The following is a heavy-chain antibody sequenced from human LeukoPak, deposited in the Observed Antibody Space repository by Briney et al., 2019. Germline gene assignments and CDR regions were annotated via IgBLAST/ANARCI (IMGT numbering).Heavy chain of an antibody. V-gene: IGHV4-59*01. J-gene: IGHJ5*02. CDR2: IYYSGST. CDR3: ARDVSGSYFYDWFDP. CDR1: GGSISSYY. Sequence: SETLSLTCTVSGGSISSYYWSWIRQPPGKGLEWIGYIYYSGSTNYNPSLKSRVTISVDTSKNQFSLKLSSVTAADTAVYYCARDVSGSYFYDWFDPWGQGTLVTVSS. D-gene: IGHD1-26*01.